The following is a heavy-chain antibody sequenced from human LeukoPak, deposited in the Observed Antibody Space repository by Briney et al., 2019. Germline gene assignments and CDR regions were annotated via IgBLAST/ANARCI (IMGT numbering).Heavy chain of an antibody. Sequence: SETLSLTCTVSGYSISSGYYWGWIRQPPGKGLEWIGSIYHSGRTYNNPSLKSRATISVDTSKNQFSLKLSSVTAADTAVYYCARGGYYGSGNDFRFDPWGQGTLVTVSS. J-gene: IGHJ5*02. V-gene: IGHV4-38-2*02. D-gene: IGHD3-10*01. CDR1: GYSISSGYY. CDR2: IYHSGRT. CDR3: ARGGYYGSGNDFRFDP.